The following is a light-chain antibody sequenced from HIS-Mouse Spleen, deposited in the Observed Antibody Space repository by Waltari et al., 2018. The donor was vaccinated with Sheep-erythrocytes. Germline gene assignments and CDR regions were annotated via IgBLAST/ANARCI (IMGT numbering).Light chain of an antibody. CDR3: QQYYSFPIT. CDR2: KVS. Sequence: DVVMTQSPLSLPVTLGQPASISCRSSLSLVHSDGNTYLNWFQQRPGPSPRRLIYKVSNRDSGVPDRFSGSGSGTDFTLKISRVEAEDFATYYCQQYYSFPITFGQGTRLEIK. V-gene: IGKV2-30*02. CDR1: LSLVHSDGNTY. J-gene: IGKJ5*01.